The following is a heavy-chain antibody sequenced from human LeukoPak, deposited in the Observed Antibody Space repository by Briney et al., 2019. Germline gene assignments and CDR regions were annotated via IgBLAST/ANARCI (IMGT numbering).Heavy chain of an antibody. CDR1: GGSISSSSYY. D-gene: IGHD2-2*01. CDR3: ARLGYCDSSSCYLHYHYYMDV. J-gene: IGHJ6*03. Sequence: SETLSLTCTVSGGSISSSSYYWGWIRQPPGKGLEWTGSIFYSGSTYYNPSLKSRVTISVDTSKNQFSMKMSSVTASDTAVYYCARLGYCDSSSCYLHYHYYMDVWGKGTTVTVSS. CDR2: IFYSGST. V-gene: IGHV4-39*01.